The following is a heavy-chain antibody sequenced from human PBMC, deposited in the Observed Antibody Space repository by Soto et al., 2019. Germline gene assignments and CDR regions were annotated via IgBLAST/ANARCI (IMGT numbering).Heavy chain of an antibody. CDR3: AREIVVVPAAPVVYYYYYGMDV. J-gene: IGHJ6*02. D-gene: IGHD2-2*01. CDR1: GFTFSSYA. CDR2: ISYDGSNK. Sequence: GGSLRLSCAASGFTFSSYAMHWVRQAPGKGLEWVAVISYDGSNKYYADSVKGRFTISRDNSKNTLYLQMNSLRAEDTAVYYCAREIVVVPAAPVVYYYYYGMDVWGQGTTVTVSS. V-gene: IGHV3-30-3*01.